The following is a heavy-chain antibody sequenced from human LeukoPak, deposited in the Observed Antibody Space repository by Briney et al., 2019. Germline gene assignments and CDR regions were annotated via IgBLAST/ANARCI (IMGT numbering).Heavy chain of an antibody. CDR3: ARGRYYYDSSGFDY. V-gene: IGHV4-61*05. Sequence: KPSETLSLTCTVSGGSISSSNYYWGWIRQPPGKGLEWIGYIYYSGSTNYNPSLKSRVTISVDTSKNQFSLKLSSVTAADTAVYYCARGRYYYDSSGFDYWGQGTLVTVSS. D-gene: IGHD3-22*01. CDR1: GGSISSSNYY. J-gene: IGHJ4*02. CDR2: IYYSGST.